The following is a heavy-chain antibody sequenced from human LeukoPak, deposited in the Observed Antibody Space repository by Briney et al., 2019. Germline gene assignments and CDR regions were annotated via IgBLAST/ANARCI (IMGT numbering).Heavy chain of an antibody. J-gene: IGHJ3*02. CDR1: GFTFSSYA. Sequence: PGGSLRLSCAASGFTFSSYAMRWVRQAPGKGLEWVAVISYDGSNPYYADSVKGRFTISRDNSKSTLYLQMNSLRAEATAVYYCAREIFGSGHDSSANYPPRRNAFDIWGEGTMVTVSS. CDR3: AREIFGSGHDSSANYPPRRNAFDI. V-gene: IGHV3-30*04. CDR2: ISYDGSNP. D-gene: IGHD3-22*01.